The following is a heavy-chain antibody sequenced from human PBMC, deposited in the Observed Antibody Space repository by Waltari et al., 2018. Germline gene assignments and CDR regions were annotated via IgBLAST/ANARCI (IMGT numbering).Heavy chain of an antibody. CDR3: ARDPPATYYDILTGYYTTSGNAFDI. Sequence: QVQLVQSGAEVKKPGASVKVSCKASGYTFNSYDINWVRQATGQGLEWMGWMNPNSGNTSYDHKSEGRVTMTRNTSTSTAYLELSSLRSEDTAVYYGARDPPATYYDILTGYYTTSGNAFDIWGQGTMVTVSS. J-gene: IGHJ3*02. CDR2: MNPNSGNT. CDR1: GYTFNSYD. V-gene: IGHV1-8*01. D-gene: IGHD3-9*01.